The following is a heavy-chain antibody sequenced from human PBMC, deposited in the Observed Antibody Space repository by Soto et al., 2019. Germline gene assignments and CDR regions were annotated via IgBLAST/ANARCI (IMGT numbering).Heavy chain of an antibody. CDR2: TDYRSKWYN. CDR3: ARAVVPAANYYGMDV. Sequence: SQTLSLTYAISGDSVSSNSAAWHLIRQSPSRGLEWLGRTDYRSKWYNDYAVSVKSRITINPDTSKNQFSLQLNSVTPEDTAVYYCARAVVPAANYYGMDVWGQGTTVTVSS. CDR1: GDSVSSNSAA. J-gene: IGHJ6*02. D-gene: IGHD2-2*01. V-gene: IGHV6-1*01.